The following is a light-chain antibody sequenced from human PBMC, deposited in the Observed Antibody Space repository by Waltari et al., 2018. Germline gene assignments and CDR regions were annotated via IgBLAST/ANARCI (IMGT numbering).Light chain of an antibody. J-gene: IGLJ3*02. CDR3: AAWDDTLSAVL. V-gene: IGLV1-47*01. CDR1: RSNIGINY. CDR2: RNN. Sequence: QSVLTQPPSASGTPGQRVTISCSGSRSNIGINYVYWYQHLPGTTPKLLIYRNNQRPSGVPGRCSGSKSGTSASLAISALRSEDEADYYCAAWDDTLSAVLFGGGTNLTVL.